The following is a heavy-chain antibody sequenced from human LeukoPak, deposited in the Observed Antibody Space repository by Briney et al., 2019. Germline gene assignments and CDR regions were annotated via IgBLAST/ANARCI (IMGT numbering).Heavy chain of an antibody. Sequence: RGSLRLSCVASGFTFSSYWMHWVRHAPGKGLGWVSRINSDGSSTTYADSVKGRFTISRDNAKNTLDLQMNSLRADDTAVYYCVRDYYGSSFGYWGQGTLVTVSS. CDR3: VRDYYGSSFGY. CDR2: INSDGSST. V-gene: IGHV3-74*01. CDR1: GFTFSSYW. D-gene: IGHD3-10*01. J-gene: IGHJ4*02.